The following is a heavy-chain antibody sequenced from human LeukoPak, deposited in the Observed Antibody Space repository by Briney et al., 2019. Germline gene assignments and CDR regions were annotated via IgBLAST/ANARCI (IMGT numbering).Heavy chain of an antibody. D-gene: IGHD5-12*01. CDR2: FDPEDGET. Sequence: ASVKVSCKVSGYTLTELSMHWVRQAPGKGLEWMGGFDPEDGETIYAQKFQGRVTMTEDTSTDTAYMELSSLRSEDTAVYYCAIANRGYSGYDFVISWFDPWGQGTLVTVSS. J-gene: IGHJ5*02. CDR1: GYTLTELS. CDR3: AIANRGYSGYDFVISWFDP. V-gene: IGHV1-24*01.